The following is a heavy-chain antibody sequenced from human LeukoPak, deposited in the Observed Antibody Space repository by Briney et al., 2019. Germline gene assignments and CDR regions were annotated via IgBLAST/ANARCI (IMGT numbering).Heavy chain of an antibody. CDR3: ASGILRLGEL. J-gene: IGHJ4*02. Sequence: ASVKVPCKASGYTFTGYYMHWVRQAPGQGLEWMGRINPNSGGTNYAQKLQGRVTITRDTSISTAYMELSRLRSDDTAVYYCASGILRLGELWGQGTLVTVSS. CDR1: GYTFTGYY. V-gene: IGHV1-2*06. D-gene: IGHD3-16*01. CDR2: INPNSGGT.